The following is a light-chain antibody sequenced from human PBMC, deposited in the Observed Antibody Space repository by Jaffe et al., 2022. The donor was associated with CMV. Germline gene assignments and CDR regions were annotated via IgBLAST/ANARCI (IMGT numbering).Light chain of an antibody. V-gene: IGKV1-39*01. J-gene: IGKJ2*01. CDR2: AAT. CDR1: ESVSNY. Sequence: DIQMTQSPSSLSASVGDRLTITCRASESVSNYVNWYQQKVGEAPKLLIYAATRLQSGVPSRFSGSGSGTEFTLTISSLQPEDFATYYCQQSYSTRYTFGQGTKLEIK. CDR3: QQSYSTRYT.